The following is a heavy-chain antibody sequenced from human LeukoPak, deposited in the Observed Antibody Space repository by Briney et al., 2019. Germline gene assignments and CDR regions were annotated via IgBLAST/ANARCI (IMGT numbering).Heavy chain of an antibody. CDR2: INPSGGST. CDR1: GYTFTSYY. J-gene: IGHJ4*02. D-gene: IGHD3-22*01. CDR3: ARTRVVTSNFDY. V-gene: IGHV1-46*01. Sequence: ASVKVSCKASGYTFTSYYMHWVRQAPGQGVEWMGIINPSGGSTSYAQKFQGRVTMTRDMSTSTVYMELSSLRSEDTAVCYCARTRVVTSNFDYWGQGTLVTVSS.